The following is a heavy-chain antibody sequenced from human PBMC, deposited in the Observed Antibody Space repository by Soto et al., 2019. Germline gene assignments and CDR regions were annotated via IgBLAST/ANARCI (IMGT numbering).Heavy chain of an antibody. CDR1: GDSVSSSSAL. Sequence: SQTLSLTCAISGDSVSSSSALWNWIRQSPSRGLEWLGRTYYRSKWYSDYAESVKGRITINPDTSKNQFSPQLNSVAPEDTAVYYCVREVAPRGFDPWGQGTLVTVSS. CDR2: TYYRSKWYS. V-gene: IGHV6-1*01. D-gene: IGHD2-21*01. J-gene: IGHJ5*02. CDR3: VREVAPRGFDP.